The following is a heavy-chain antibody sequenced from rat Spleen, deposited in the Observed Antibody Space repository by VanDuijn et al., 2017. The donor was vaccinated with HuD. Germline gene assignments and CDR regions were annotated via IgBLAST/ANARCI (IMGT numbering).Heavy chain of an antibody. J-gene: IGHJ2*01. D-gene: IGHD1-6*01. CDR3: ARFGMYTTN. CDR1: GFTYHDYA. V-gene: IGHV5-22*01. Sequence: EVQLVESGGGLVQPGGSLKLSCAASGFTYHDYAMAWVRQAPGKGLEWVASMINIGDSIYYPDSVKGRFTISRDNAKSILYLQMNSLRSEDTATYYCARFGMYTTNWGQGVMVTVSS. CDR2: MINIGDSI.